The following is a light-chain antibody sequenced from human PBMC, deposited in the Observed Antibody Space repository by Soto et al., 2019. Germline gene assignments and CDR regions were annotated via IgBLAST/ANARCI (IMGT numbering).Light chain of an antibody. CDR2: EVS. Sequence: QSALTQPASVSGSPGQSITISCTGTSSDVGAYNFASWYQHHPGTAPKLMIYEVSNRPSGASNRFSGSKSGNTASLTISGLQTEDEADYYCYSYRGSNAWVFGGGTKVTVL. J-gene: IGLJ3*02. V-gene: IGLV2-14*01. CDR1: SSDVGAYNF. CDR3: YSYRGSNAWV.